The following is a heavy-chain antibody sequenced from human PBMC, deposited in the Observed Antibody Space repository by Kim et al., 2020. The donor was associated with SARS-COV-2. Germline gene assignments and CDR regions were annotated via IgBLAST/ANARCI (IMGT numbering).Heavy chain of an antibody. Sequence: ADSVRGRFTISRDKSKNTLYLQMNSLRAEDTAVYYCAKRMTTVTTGGMDVWGQGTTVTVSS. D-gene: IGHD4-17*01. J-gene: IGHJ6*02. V-gene: IGHV3-23*01. CDR3: AKRMTTVTTGGMDV.